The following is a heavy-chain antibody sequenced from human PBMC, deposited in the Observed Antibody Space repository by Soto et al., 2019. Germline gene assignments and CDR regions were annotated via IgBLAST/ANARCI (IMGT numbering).Heavy chain of an antibody. CDR3: ARVRRYCSGGSCYEVILWFDP. J-gene: IGHJ5*02. D-gene: IGHD2-15*01. V-gene: IGHV3-21*01. CDR2: ISSSSSYI. Sequence: GGTLRLSCAASAFTFSSYSMNWVRQAPGKGLEWVSSISSSSSYIYYADSVKGRFTISRDNAKNSLYLQRNSLGAEDTAVYYCARVRRYCSGGSCYEVILWFDPWGQGTLVTVSS. CDR1: AFTFSSYS.